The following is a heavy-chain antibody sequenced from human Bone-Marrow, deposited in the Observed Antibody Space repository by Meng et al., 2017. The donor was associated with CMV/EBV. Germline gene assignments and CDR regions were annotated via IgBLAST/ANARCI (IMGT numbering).Heavy chain of an antibody. J-gene: IGHJ5*02. CDR2: INPNSGDT. V-gene: IGHV1-2*02. D-gene: IGHD2-2*02. CDR1: GYTFIGYY. Sequence: ASVKVSCKASGYTFIGYYIHWVRQAPGKGLEWMGWINPNSGDTNYAQRFQGRVTMTRDTSISTAYMELSRLRSDDRAGYYCARDWHSHYTPPNWVDTWGQGTLVTVSS. CDR3: ARDWHSHYTPPNWVDT.